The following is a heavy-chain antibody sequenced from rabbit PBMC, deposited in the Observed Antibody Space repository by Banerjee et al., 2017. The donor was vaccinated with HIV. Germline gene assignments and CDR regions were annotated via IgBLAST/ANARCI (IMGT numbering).Heavy chain of an antibody. D-gene: IGHD8-1*01. CDR3: ARDVAGNNYYEFNL. CDR2: IVVGSGST. CDR1: GFSFSSSYW. V-gene: IGHV1S45*01. J-gene: IGHJ4*01. Sequence: QEQLEESGGDLVKPGASLALTCTASGFSFSSSYWICWVRQAPGKGLEWIGCIVVGSGSTYYASWAKGRFTITRSTSLNTVALQMTSLTAADTATYFCARDVAGNNYYEFNLWGPGTLVTVS.